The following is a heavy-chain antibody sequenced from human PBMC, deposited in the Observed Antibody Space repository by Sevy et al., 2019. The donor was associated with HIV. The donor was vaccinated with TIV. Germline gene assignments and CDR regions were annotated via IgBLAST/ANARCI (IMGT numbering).Heavy chain of an antibody. CDR2: ISYAVSCK. V-gene: IGHV3-30*18. Sequence: GGSLRLSCAASGFIFSSYGMHWVRQAPGKGLEWVTIISYAVSCKYYADSVKGRFTISRDNSENILYLQMNSLRTDDTAVYYCVKGGVTWELLDYWGQGTLVTVSA. D-gene: IGHD1-26*01. CDR3: VKGGVTWELLDY. CDR1: GFIFSSYG. J-gene: IGHJ4*02.